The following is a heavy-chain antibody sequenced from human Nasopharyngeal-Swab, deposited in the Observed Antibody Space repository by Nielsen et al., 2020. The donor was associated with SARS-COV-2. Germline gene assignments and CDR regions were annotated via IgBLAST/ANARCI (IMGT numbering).Heavy chain of an antibody. J-gene: IGHJ6*02. V-gene: IGHV3-23*01. CDR2: ISGSGVRT. CDR1: GFTFSNYA. CDR3: ARRLPYYGMDV. Sequence: GESLKISCAASGFTFSNYAMNWVRQAPGKGLEWVSSISGSGVRTYYADSVKGRFTISRDNSKDTLYLQLNGLRVEDTAAYYCARRLPYYGMDVWGQGTTVTVSS. D-gene: IGHD4-11*01.